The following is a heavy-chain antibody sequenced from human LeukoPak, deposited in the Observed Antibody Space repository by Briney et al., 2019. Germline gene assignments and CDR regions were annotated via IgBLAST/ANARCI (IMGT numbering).Heavy chain of an antibody. CDR2: IYYSGST. CDR1: GGSISSYY. Sequence: PSETLSLTCTVSGGSISSYYWSWIRQPPGKGLGWIGYIYYSGSTNYNPSLKSRVTISVDTSKNQFSLKLSSVTAADTAVYYCARDGGPSDYYDSSGNDAFDIWGQGTMVTVSS. D-gene: IGHD3-22*01. J-gene: IGHJ3*02. CDR3: ARDGGPSDYYDSSGNDAFDI. V-gene: IGHV4-59*01.